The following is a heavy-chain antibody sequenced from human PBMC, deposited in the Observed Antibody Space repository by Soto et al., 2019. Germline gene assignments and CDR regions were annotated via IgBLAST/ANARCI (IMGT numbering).Heavy chain of an antibody. CDR2: IYYSGST. D-gene: IGHD2-2*01. CDR3: ARRVPAASYIDY. Sequence: SETLSLTCTVSGGSISSSSYYWGWIRQPPGKGLEWIGSIYYSGSTYYNPSLKSRVTISVDTSKNQFSLKLSSVTAADTAVYYCARRVPAASYIDYWGQGTLVTVSS. CDR1: GGSISSSSYY. J-gene: IGHJ4*02. V-gene: IGHV4-39*01.